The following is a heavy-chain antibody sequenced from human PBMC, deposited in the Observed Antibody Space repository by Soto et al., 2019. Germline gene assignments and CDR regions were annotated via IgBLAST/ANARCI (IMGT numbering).Heavy chain of an antibody. Sequence: SETLSLTCTVSGGSISSYYWSWFRQPPGKGLEWIGYIHYSGSTNYNPSLKSRVTISVDTSKNQFSLKLSSVTAADTAVYYCALRLEDPGRLYFDYWGQGTLVTGPS. CDR2: IHYSGST. CDR3: ALRLEDPGRLYFDY. J-gene: IGHJ4*02. V-gene: IGHV4-59*12. CDR1: GGSISSYY. D-gene: IGHD3-16*01.